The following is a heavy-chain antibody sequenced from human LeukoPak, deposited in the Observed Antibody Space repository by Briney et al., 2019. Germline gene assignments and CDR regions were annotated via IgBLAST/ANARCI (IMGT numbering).Heavy chain of an antibody. CDR1: GFTFSSYW. CDR2: INSDGGST. D-gene: IGHD6-13*01. V-gene: IGHV3-74*01. J-gene: IGHJ5*02. Sequence: TGGSLRLSCAASGFTFSSYWMHWVRQAPGKGLVWVSRINSDGGSTSYADSVKGRSTISRDNAKNTLYLQMNSLRAEDTAVYYCARSPAYSSLDNWFDPWGQGTLVTVSS. CDR3: ARSPAYSSLDNWFDP.